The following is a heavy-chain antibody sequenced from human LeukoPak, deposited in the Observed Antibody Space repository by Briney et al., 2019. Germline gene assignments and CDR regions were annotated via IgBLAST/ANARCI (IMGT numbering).Heavy chain of an antibody. V-gene: IGHV3-21*01. J-gene: IGHJ4*02. CDR3: ARDTGWFFDY. CDR1: GFTFSYYS. Sequence: PGGSLRLSCAASGFTFSYYSMNWVRQAPGKGLEWVSYLNSDSSDIYDADSVKGRFTISRANAKNSLYLQINSLRAEDTAVYYCARDTGWFFDYWGKGTVVTVSS. D-gene: IGHD6-19*01. CDR2: LNSDSSDI.